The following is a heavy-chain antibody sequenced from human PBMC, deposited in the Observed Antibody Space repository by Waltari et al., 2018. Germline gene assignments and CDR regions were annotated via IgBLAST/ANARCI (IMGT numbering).Heavy chain of an antibody. Sequence: QVQLQESGPGLVKPSETLSLTCTVSGGSISSYYWSWIRQPPGKGLEWIGYIYYSGRTNYNPSLKSRVTISVDTSKNQFSLKLSSVTAADTAVYYCARDGRGYSYGYRDWYFDLWGRGTLVTVSS. CDR2: IYYSGRT. V-gene: IGHV4-59*01. D-gene: IGHD5-18*01. J-gene: IGHJ2*01. CDR3: ARDGRGYSYGYRDWYFDL. CDR1: GGSISSYY.